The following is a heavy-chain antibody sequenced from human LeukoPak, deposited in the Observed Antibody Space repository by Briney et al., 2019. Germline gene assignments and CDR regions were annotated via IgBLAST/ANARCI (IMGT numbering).Heavy chain of an antibody. CDR1: GYFISSGYY. CDR2: LYHSGST. V-gene: IGHV4-38-2*02. CDR3: ARDRGAVTPLYYMDV. D-gene: IGHD6-19*01. Sequence: SETLSLTCAVSGYFISSGYYWGWIRQPPGKALEWIGSLYHSGSTYYNPSLKSRVTISVDTTKNQLSLKLSSVTAADTAVYYCARDRGAVTPLYYMDVWGKGTTVTVSS. J-gene: IGHJ6*03.